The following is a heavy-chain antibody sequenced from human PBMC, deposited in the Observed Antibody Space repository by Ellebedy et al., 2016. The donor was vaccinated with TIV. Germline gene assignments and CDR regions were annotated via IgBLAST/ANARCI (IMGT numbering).Heavy chain of an antibody. CDR2: IYPGDSDT. Sequence: GESLKISXKGSGYSFTSYWIGWVRQMPGKGLDWLGIIYPGDSDTRYSPSFQGQVTISADKSISTAYLQWSSLKASDTAMYYCARVDYYDSNLQGEVGYYGMDVWGQGTTVTVSS. V-gene: IGHV5-51*01. CDR1: GYSFTSYW. J-gene: IGHJ6*02. CDR3: ARVDYYDSNLQGEVGYYGMDV. D-gene: IGHD3-22*01.